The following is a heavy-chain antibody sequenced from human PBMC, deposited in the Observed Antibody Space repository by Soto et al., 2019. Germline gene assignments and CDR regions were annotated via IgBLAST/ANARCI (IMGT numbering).Heavy chain of an antibody. CDR1: GFTFSSYE. Sequence: VQLVESGGDLVQPGGSLRLSCAASGFTFSSYEMNWVRQATGKGLAWVSYISSTGTSMDYADSVKGRFTISRDNAKHSLFLHLNSLRDEDTAVYYCAREPHFIDYWGQGTLVSVSA. CDR3: AREPHFIDY. CDR2: ISSTGTSM. V-gene: IGHV3-48*03. J-gene: IGHJ4*02.